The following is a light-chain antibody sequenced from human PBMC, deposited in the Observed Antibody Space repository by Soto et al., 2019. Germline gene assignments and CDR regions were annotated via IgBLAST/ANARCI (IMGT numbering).Light chain of an antibody. CDR3: CSYANGNTLL. CDR2: DVT. V-gene: IGLV2-11*01. J-gene: IGLJ2*01. Sequence: QSALTQPRSVSGSPGQSVAISCTGTSSDVGAYNYVSWYQQHPGKAPKFLIYDVTKRPSGVPDRFSGSKSGNTASLTISGLQTEDDSHYYCCSYANGNTLLFGGGTKVTVL. CDR1: SSDVGAYNY.